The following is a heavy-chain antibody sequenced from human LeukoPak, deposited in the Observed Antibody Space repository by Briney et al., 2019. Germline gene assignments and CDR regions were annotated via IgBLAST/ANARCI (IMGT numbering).Heavy chain of an antibody. CDR2: IHHSGST. CDR3: ARGLRGGAHDY. CDR1: GYSISSGYY. Sequence: PSETLSLTCIVSGYSISSGYYWGWIRQPPGKGLEWIGMIHHSGSTYYNPSLKSRVTISGDTSKNQFSLKLISVTAADTAVYYCARGLRGGAHDYWGQGTLVTVSS. D-gene: IGHD2-21*01. J-gene: IGHJ4*02. V-gene: IGHV4-38-2*02.